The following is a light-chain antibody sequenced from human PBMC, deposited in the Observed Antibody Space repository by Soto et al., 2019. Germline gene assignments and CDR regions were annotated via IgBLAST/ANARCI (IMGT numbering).Light chain of an antibody. CDR3: QSYASSLSGMV. CDR1: STNIGAGYE. V-gene: IGLV1-40*01. J-gene: IGLJ3*02. CDR2: DDS. Sequence: QSVLTQPPSVSGAPGQLVTISCTGSSTNIGAGYEVHWYQQLPGTAPQLLIYDDSYRPAGVPDRFSGSKSGTSVSLAITGLQAEDEADYHCQSYASSLSGMVFGGGTKVTVL.